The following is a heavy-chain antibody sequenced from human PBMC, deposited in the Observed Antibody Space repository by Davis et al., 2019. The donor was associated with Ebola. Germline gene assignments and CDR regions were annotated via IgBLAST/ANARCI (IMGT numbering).Heavy chain of an antibody. CDR2: IIPILGIA. J-gene: IGHJ5*02. CDR3: ARGDTAMVTGWFDP. V-gene: IGHV1-69*02. Sequence: AASVKVSCKASGGTFSSYTISWVRQAPGQGLEWMGRIIPILGIANYAQKFQGRVTITADKSTSTAYMELRSLRSDDTAVYYCARGDTAMVTGWFDPWGQGTLVTVSS. CDR1: GGTFSSYT. D-gene: IGHD5-18*01.